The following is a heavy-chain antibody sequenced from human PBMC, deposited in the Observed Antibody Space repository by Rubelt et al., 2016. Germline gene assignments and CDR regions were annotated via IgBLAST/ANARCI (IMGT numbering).Heavy chain of an antibody. D-gene: IGHD3-10*01. V-gene: IGHV1-24*01. J-gene: IGHJ4*02. CDR2: FDPEDGET. Sequence: QVQLVQSGAEVKKPGASVKVSCKVSGYTLTELSMHWVRQAPGKGLEWMGGFDPEDGETIYGQKFQGRGTMTEDTSTDTAYMELSSLRSEDTAVYYCATRSLWFGEIDRYFDYWGQGTLVTVSS. CDR1: GYTLTELS. CDR3: ATRSLWFGEIDRYFDY.